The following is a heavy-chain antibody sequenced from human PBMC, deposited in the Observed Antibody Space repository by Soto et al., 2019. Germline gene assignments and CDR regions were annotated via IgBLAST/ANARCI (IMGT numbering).Heavy chain of an antibody. CDR2: IYYSGST. D-gene: IGHD2-21*02. CDR3: GTLGGESDWYLDY. V-gene: IGHV4-59*08. Sequence: PSETLSLTCAVSGGSISRYYWSWIRQPPGKGLEWIGYIYYSGSTNYNPSLKSRVTISLDTSKSQFSLKLRSVTAADTAVYYCGTLGGESDWYLDYWGQGTLVTVSS. CDR1: GGSISRYY. J-gene: IGHJ4*02.